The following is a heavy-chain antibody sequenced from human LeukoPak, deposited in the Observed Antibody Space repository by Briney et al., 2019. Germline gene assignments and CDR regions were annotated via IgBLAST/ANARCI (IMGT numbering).Heavy chain of an antibody. V-gene: IGHV1-2*02. CDR2: INPHSGGT. CDR3: ARDVGEYCSSTNCYASHY. CDR1: GYTFTGYY. J-gene: IGHJ4*02. Sequence: ASVKVSCKASGYTFTGYYIRWVRQAPRQGLEWMGWINPHSGGTNYAQKFQGGVTMTRDTSITTAYMELSSLRSDDTAVYYCARDVGEYCSSTNCYASHYWGQGTLVTVSS. D-gene: IGHD2-2*01.